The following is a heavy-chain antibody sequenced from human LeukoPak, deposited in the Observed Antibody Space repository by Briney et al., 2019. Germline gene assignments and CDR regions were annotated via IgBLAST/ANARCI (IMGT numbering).Heavy chain of an antibody. Sequence: PSETLSFTCTGYAGSISSSSYYWGWIRQPPGKGLEWIGSIYYSGSTYYNPSLKSRVTISVDTSKNQFSLKLSSVTAADTAVYYCARRARGDYSNSYYMDVWGKGTTVTVSS. V-gene: IGHV4-39*01. CDR1: AGSISSSSYY. CDR2: IYYSGST. J-gene: IGHJ6*03. D-gene: IGHD4-11*01. CDR3: ARRARGDYSNSYYMDV.